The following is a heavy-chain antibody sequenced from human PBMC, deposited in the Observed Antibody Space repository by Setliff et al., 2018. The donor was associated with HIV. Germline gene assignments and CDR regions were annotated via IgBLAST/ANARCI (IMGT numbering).Heavy chain of an antibody. CDR1: GDTLTELS. CDR3: ATIRVYYYVSSGQEYFQH. V-gene: IGHV1-24*01. D-gene: IGHD3-22*01. CDR2: FDPEDGET. Sequence: ASVTVSRKVSGDTLTELSIHWVRKAAGRGLEWMGGFDPEDGETFLARKFQGRVTITEGTSAYTAYMGLSSLISEDTAMYYCATIRVYYYVSSGQEYFQHWGHGTLVTVSS. J-gene: IGHJ1*01.